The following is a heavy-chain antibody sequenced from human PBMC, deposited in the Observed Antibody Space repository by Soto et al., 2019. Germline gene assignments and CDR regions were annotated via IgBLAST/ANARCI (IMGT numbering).Heavy chain of an antibody. D-gene: IGHD1-26*01. J-gene: IGHJ4*02. CDR2: ISGSGDGT. V-gene: IGHV3-23*01. CDR3: AKDLRGSTSTARIDY. Sequence: GGSLRLSCAASGFTFSSYAMSWVRQAPGKGLEWVSSISGSGDGTYYADSVKGRFTISRYNSKNTLYLQMNSLRAEDTAIYYCAKDLRGSTSTARIDYWGQGTLVTVSS. CDR1: GFTFSSYA.